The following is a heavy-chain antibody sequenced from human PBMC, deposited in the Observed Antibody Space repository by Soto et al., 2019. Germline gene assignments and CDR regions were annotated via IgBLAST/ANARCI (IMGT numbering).Heavy chain of an antibody. J-gene: IGHJ3*01. V-gene: IGHV3-23*01. CDR2: ISGSGGST. CDR3: AKLLVGLWFGELNAFDL. D-gene: IGHD3-10*01. CDR1: GFTFSSYA. Sequence: EVQLLESGGGLVQPGGSLRLSCAASGFTFSSYAMSWVRQAPGKGLEWVSAISGSGGSTYYADSVKGRFTISRDNSKNTLYLQMNSLRAEDTAVNYCAKLLVGLWFGELNAFDLWGQGTMVTDSS.